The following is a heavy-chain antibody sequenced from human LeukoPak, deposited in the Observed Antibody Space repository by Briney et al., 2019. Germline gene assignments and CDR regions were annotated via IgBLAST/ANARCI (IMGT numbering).Heavy chain of an antibody. J-gene: IGHJ4*02. D-gene: IGHD1-26*01. CDR3: ARIVGAKGADY. CDR2: INPSGGST. V-gene: IGHV1-46*01. Sequence: ASVKVSCKASGYTFTSYYMHWVRQAPGQGLEWMGIINPSGGSTSYAQKFQGRVTMTRDTSISTAYMELSRLRSDDTAVYYCARIVGAKGADYWGQGTLVTVSS. CDR1: GYTFTSYY.